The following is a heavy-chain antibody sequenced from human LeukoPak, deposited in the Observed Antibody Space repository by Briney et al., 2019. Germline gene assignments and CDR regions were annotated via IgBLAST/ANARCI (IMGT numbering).Heavy chain of an antibody. Sequence: YSGSTNYNPSLKSRVTISVDTSKNQFSLKLSSVTAADTAVYYCARHRPNYYDSSGYYTFFDYWGQGTLVTVSS. CDR3: ARHRPNYYDSSGYYTFFDY. J-gene: IGHJ4*02. V-gene: IGHV4-59*08. D-gene: IGHD3-22*01. CDR2: YSGST.